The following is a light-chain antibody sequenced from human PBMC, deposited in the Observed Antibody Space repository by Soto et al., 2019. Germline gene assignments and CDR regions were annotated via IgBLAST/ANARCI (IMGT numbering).Light chain of an antibody. Sequence: QSPLTQPPSASGAPGQAVTVSCTGTSSDVGAFDYVSWYQQYPGKAPKLIIHEVTKRPSGVPDRFSGSKSGNTASLTVSGLRAEDEADYYCSSYAGTNDIYVFGTGTKVTVL. CDR3: SSYAGTNDIYV. J-gene: IGLJ1*01. V-gene: IGLV2-8*01. CDR2: EVT. CDR1: SSDVGAFDY.